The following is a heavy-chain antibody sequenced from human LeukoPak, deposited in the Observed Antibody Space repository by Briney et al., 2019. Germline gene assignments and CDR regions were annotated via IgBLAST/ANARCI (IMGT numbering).Heavy chain of an antibody. D-gene: IGHD2-2*01. CDR2: SRDKAKSYST. CDR3: ARRSNTYYTFDY. J-gene: IGHJ4*02. CDR1: GFTFSDHY. Sequence: GGSLRLSCAASGFTFSDHYMDWVRQAPGKGLEWLARSRDKAKSYSTERAASVKGRFTISRDNSKNSLYLQMNSPKTEDTAVHYCARRSNTYYTFDYWGQGTLVTVSS. V-gene: IGHV3-72*01.